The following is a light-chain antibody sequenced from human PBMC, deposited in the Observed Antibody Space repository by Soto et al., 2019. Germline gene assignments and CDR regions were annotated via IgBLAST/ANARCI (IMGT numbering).Light chain of an antibody. CDR1: QSVSSSY. CDR2: GAS. V-gene: IGKV3-20*01. J-gene: IGKJ2*01. Sequence: EIVLTQSPGTLSLSPGERATLSCRASQSVSSSYLAWYQQKPGQAPRLFNYGASSRASGIPDRFSGSGSGTEFTLTISRLEPEDFEVYYCQQYGSASVTFGQGKKLEI. CDR3: QQYGSASVT.